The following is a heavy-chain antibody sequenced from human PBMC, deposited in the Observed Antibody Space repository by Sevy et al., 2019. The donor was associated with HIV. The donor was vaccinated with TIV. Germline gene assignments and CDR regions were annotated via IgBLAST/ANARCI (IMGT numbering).Heavy chain of an antibody. V-gene: IGHV3-23*01. CDR3: ARVLHFDAFDI. CDR2: ISGSGGST. D-gene: IGHD4-4*01. J-gene: IGHJ3*02. Sequence: GGSLRLSCAASGFTFGSYAMSWVRQAPGKGLQWVSSISGSGGSTNYADSVKGRFTISRDNSKNTLYLQMNSLRAEDTAVYYCARVLHFDAFDIWGQGTMVTVSS. CDR1: GFTFGSYA.